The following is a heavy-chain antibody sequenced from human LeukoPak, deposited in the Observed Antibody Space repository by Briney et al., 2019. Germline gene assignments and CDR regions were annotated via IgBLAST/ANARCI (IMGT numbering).Heavy chain of an antibody. D-gene: IGHD4-17*01. CDR1: GFTFGDDG. J-gene: IGHJ4*02. CDR2: IRKKGYGETT. V-gene: IGHV3-49*03. Sequence: GGSLRLSCTASGFTFGDDGWSWFRQAPGEGLEWICFIRKKGYGETTEYAASVRGRFTISRDDAKSIAYLQMNSLRSEDTALYYCARGLHDYGDSNYYFDQWGQGTLVTVSS. CDR3: ARGLHDYGDSNYYFDQ.